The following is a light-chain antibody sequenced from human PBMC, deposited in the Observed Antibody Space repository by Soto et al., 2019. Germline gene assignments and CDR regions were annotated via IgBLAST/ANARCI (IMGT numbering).Light chain of an antibody. J-gene: IGKJ1*01. CDR1: QGISTY. V-gene: IGKV1-39*01. CDR2: AAS. CDR3: QQSYSTTWT. Sequence: DIQMTQSPSSLSASVGDRVTITCRASQGISTYLNWYQQKPGKAPKLLIYAASSLQSGVPSRSSGSGSETDFTLTISSLQPEDFATYSCQQSYSTTWTFGQGTKVDIK.